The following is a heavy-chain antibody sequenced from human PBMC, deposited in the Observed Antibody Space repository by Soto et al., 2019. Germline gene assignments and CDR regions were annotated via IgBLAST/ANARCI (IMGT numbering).Heavy chain of an antibody. V-gene: IGHV1-69*01. CDR3: ARDAPPYSSPTGGFDY. D-gene: IGHD6-13*01. Sequence: QVQLVQSGAEVKKPGSSVKVSCKASGGTFSSYAISWVRQAPGQGLEWMGGIIPIFGTANYAQKFQGRVTITADESTRTAYMELSSLRSEDTAVYYCARDAPPYSSPTGGFDYWGQGTLVTVSS. CDR1: GGTFSSYA. J-gene: IGHJ4*02. CDR2: IIPIFGTA.